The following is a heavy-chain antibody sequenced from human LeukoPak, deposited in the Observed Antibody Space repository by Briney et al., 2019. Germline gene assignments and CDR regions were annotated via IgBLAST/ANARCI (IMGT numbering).Heavy chain of an antibody. Sequence: SETLSLTCTVSGGSISSYYWSWIRQPPGKGLEWIGYIYYSGSTNYNPSLKSRVTISVDTSKNQFSLKLSSVTAADTAVYYCTRGPTAYYFDYWGQGTLVTASS. V-gene: IGHV4-59*01. CDR2: IYYSGST. CDR1: GGSISSYY. J-gene: IGHJ4*02. CDR3: TRGPTAYYFDY.